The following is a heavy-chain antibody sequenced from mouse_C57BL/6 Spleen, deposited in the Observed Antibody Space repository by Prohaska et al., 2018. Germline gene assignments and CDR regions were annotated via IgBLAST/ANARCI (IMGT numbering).Heavy chain of an antibody. V-gene: IGHV11-2*01. CDR1: GFTFSGFW. CDR2: INSDGSAI. D-gene: IGHD2-1*01. Sequence: EVQLLETGGGLVQPGGSRGLSCEGSGFTFSGFWMSWVRQTPGKTLEWIGDINSDGSAINDEPSIKDRFTILRDNDKSSLDLKMSNVRSEDTATYFCMRYGNYWYFDVWGTGTTVTVSS. CDR3: MRYGNYWYFDV. J-gene: IGHJ1*03.